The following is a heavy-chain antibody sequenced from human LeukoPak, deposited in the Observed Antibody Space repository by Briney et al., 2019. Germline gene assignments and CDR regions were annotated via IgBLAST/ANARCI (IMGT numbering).Heavy chain of an antibody. D-gene: IGHD3-22*01. CDR1: GGSISSYY. CDR2: IPYSGST. V-gene: IGHV4-59*08. Sequence: SETLSLTCTVSGGSISSYYWNWIRQPPGKGLEWIGYIPYSGSTNSNPSLKSRVTISVDTSKNQFSLKLTSVTAADTAVYYCTGSSRGYSPDFDYWGQGTLVTVSS. CDR3: TGSSRGYSPDFDY. J-gene: IGHJ4*02.